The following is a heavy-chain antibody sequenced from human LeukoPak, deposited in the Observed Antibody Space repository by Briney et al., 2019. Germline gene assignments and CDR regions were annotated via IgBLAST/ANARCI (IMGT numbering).Heavy chain of an antibody. Sequence: SETLSLTCTVSGGSISSYYWSWIRQPPGKGLEWIGYIYYSGSTNYNPSLKSRVTISVDTSKNQFSLKLSSVTAADTAVYYCARERAVTTYYYFDYWGQGTLVAVSS. CDR2: IYYSGST. V-gene: IGHV4-59*01. J-gene: IGHJ4*02. D-gene: IGHD4-17*01. CDR3: ARERAVTTYYYFDY. CDR1: GGSISSYY.